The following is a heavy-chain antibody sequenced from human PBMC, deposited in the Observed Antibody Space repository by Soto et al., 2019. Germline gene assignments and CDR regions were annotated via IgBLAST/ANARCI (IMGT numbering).Heavy chain of an antibody. CDR3: ARARGGCTGTSCYHYFYYGLDV. J-gene: IGHJ6*02. V-gene: IGHV1-69*06. D-gene: IGHD1-1*01. CDR1: GGTFSNYA. Sequence: QVQLVQSGAEVKGPGSSVKVSCKASGGTFSNYAINWVRQAPGQGLEWMGGILPIFGTAKYAQTFQGRVTITEDRSTSTAYMELSSLRSEDTAVYYCARARGGCTGTSCYHYFYYGLDVWGQGTTVTVSS. CDR2: ILPIFGTA.